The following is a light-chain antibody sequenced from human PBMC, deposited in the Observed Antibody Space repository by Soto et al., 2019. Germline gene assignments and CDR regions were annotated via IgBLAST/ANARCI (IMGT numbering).Light chain of an antibody. Sequence: QSALTQPASVSGSPGQSITISCTGTSSDVGAYNYVSWYQQHLGKAPKFIIYEVSHRPSGVSNRFSGSKSGNTASLTISGLQAEDEADYYCSSYGGSSTLYVFGTGTKLTVL. CDR1: SSDVGAYNY. CDR3: SSYGGSSTLYV. V-gene: IGLV2-14*01. CDR2: EVS. J-gene: IGLJ1*01.